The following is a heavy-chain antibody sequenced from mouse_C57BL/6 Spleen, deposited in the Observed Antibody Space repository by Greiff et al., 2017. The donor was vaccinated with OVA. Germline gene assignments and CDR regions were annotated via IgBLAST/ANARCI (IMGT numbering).Heavy chain of an antibody. Sequence: QVQLQQSGPELVKPGASVKISCKASGYAFSSSWMNWVKQRPGKGLEWIGRIYPGDGDTNYNGKFKGKATLTADKSSSTAYMQLSSLTSEDSAVYFCARQKGGMDYGGQGTSVTVSS. CDR1: GYAFSSSW. CDR3: ARQKGGMDY. J-gene: IGHJ4*01. D-gene: IGHD3-3*01. V-gene: IGHV1-82*01. CDR2: IYPGDGDT.